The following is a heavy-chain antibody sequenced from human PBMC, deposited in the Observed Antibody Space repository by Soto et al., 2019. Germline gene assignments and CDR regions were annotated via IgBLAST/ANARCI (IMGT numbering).Heavy chain of an antibody. CDR3: ERELPTTYGMDV. CDR1: GVSISSSSYY. Sequence: SWETLSLTCTVSGVSISSSSYYWGWMGQPPGKGLEWIGSIYYSGSTYYNPSLKSRVTISVDTSKNQFSLKLSSVTAADTAVYYCERELPTTYGMDVWGQGTSVTVSS. V-gene: IGHV4-39*02. D-gene: IGHD5-18*01. J-gene: IGHJ6*02. CDR2: IYYSGST.